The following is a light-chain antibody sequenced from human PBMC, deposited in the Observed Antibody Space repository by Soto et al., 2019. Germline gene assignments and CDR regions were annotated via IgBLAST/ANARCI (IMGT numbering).Light chain of an antibody. CDR2: WAS. CDR3: QQYYSSRG. Sequence: DIVMTQSPDSLAVSLGERATINCKSSQTVLSNSNNKNFLAWYQMKPGQPPKLLISWASTRESGVTDRFSGSGSGTDFSLTISSLQAEDVAVYYCQQYYSSRGVGQGTKVEIK. V-gene: IGKV4-1*01. J-gene: IGKJ1*01. CDR1: QTVLSNSNNKNF.